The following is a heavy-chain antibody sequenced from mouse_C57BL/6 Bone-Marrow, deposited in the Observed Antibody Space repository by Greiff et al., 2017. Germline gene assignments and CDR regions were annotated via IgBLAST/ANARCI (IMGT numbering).Heavy chain of an antibody. J-gene: IGHJ3*01. D-gene: IGHD1-1*01. CDR2: INPSSGYT. Sequence: VQLQESGAELAKPGASVKLSCKASGYTFTSYWMHWVKQRPGQGLEWIGYINPSSGYTKYNQKFKDTATLTADKSSSTAYMQLSSLTYEDSAVYYCARSAVVASPFAYWGQGTLVTVSA. CDR1: GYTFTSYW. V-gene: IGHV1-7*01. CDR3: ARSAVVASPFAY.